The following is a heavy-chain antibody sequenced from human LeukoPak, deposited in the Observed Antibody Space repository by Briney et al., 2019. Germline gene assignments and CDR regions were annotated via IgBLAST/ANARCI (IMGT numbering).Heavy chain of an antibody. V-gene: IGHV3-11*01. Sequence: GGSLRLSCAASGFTFSDYYMSWIRQAPGKGLGWVSYISSSGSTIYYADSVKGRFTISRDNSKNTLYLQMNSLRAEDTAVYYCAKDSMVGGSGGSCYYGMDVWGQGTTVTVSS. J-gene: IGHJ6*02. CDR2: ISSSGSTI. D-gene: IGHD2-15*01. CDR1: GFTFSDYY. CDR3: AKDSMVGGSGGSCYYGMDV.